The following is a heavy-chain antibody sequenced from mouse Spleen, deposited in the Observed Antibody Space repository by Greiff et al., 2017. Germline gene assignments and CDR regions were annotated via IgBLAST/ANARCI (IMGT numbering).Heavy chain of an antibody. CDR1: GFSLTSYG. V-gene: IGHV2-2*01. CDR2: IWSGGST. J-gene: IGHJ1*01. Sequence: VQLQQSGPGLVQPSQSLSITCTVSGFSLTSYGVHWVRQSPGKGLEWLGVIWSGGSTDYYAAFISRLSISKDNSKSQVCNKMNSQQADDTAIYYCARNYYCGSSPYWYFDVWGAGTTVTVSS. CDR3: ARNYYCGSSPYWYFDV. D-gene: IGHD1-1*01.